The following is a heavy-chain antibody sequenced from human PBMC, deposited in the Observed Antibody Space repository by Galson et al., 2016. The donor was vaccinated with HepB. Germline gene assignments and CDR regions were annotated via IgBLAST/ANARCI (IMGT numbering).Heavy chain of an antibody. V-gene: IGHV3-9*01. D-gene: IGHD3/OR15-3a*01. CDR3: AKVDRWRYDAFDI. CDR2: ISWNSGSI. Sequence: SLRLSCAASGFTFDGYAMHWVRQTPGKGLEWVSCISWNSGSIGYADSVKGRFIISRDNAKNSLYLQMNSLRSEDTALYYCAKVDRWRYDAFDIWGQGTMVTVSS. CDR1: GFTFDGYA. J-gene: IGHJ3*02.